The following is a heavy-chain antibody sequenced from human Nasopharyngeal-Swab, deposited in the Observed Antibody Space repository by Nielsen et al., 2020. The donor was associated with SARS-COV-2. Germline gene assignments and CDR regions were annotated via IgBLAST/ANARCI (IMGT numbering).Heavy chain of an antibody. J-gene: IGHJ6*03. Sequence: GESLKISCKGFGYSFTSYWISWGRQMPGKGLEWMVRIDPGDSYTNYSPSFQGHVTISADKSISTAYLQWSSLKASDTAIFFCARHAPDPVIVATIHYYYYMDVWGKGTTVTVSS. D-gene: IGHD5-12*01. CDR3: ARHAPDPVIVATIHYYYYMDV. V-gene: IGHV5-10-1*01. CDR2: IDPGDSYT. CDR1: GYSFTSYW.